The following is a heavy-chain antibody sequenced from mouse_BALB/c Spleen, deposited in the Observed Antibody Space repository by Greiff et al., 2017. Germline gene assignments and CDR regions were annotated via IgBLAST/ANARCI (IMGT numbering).Heavy chain of an antibody. J-gene: IGHJ3*01. D-gene: IGHD1-1*01. V-gene: IGHV2-9*02. CDR2: IWAGGST. CDR3: ARERSTVVATGAY. Sequence: QVQLQQSGPGLVAPSQSLSITCTVSGFSLTSYGVHWVRQPPGKGLEWLGVIWAGGSTNYNSALMSRLSISKDNSKSQVFLKMNRLQTDDTAMYYCARERSTVVATGAYWGQGTLVTVSA. CDR1: GFSLTSYG.